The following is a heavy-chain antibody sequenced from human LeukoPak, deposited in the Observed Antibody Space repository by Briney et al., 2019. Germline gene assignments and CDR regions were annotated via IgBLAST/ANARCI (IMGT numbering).Heavy chain of an antibody. CDR3: ASPRSYDSSGYYFDY. CDR2: IYYSGST. CDR1: GGSISSSSYY. D-gene: IGHD3-22*01. Sequence: SETLSLTCTVSGGSISSSSYYWGWIRQPPGKGLEWIGSIYYSGSTYYNPSLKSRVTISVDTSKNQFSLELSSVTAADTAVYYCASPRSYDSSGYYFDYWGQGTLVTVSS. J-gene: IGHJ4*02. V-gene: IGHV4-39*01.